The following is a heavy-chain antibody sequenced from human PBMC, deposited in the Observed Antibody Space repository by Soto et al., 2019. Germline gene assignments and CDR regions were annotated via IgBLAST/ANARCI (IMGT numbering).Heavy chain of an antibody. CDR1: GFTFSSYG. CDR3: ARDGVGDYVWGSYRSLDY. CDR2: IWYDGSNK. D-gene: IGHD3-16*02. Sequence: GGSLRRSCAASGFTFSSYGMHWVRQAPGKGLEWVAVIWYDGSNKYYADSVKGRFTISRDNSKNTLYLQMNSLRAEDTAVYYCARDGVGDYVWGSYRSLDYWGQGPLVTVSS. V-gene: IGHV3-33*01. J-gene: IGHJ4*02.